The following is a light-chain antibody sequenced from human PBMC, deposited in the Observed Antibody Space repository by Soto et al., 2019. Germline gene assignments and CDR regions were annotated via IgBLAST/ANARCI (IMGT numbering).Light chain of an antibody. J-gene: IGLJ1*01. CDR1: SGVVGTYNY. V-gene: IGLV2-14*01. Sequence: HSVLNQSAYVSGAPRHGILISCTGNSGVVGTYNYVSWYLQHPGKAPKLMIYDVSNRPSGVSNRLSGSKSGNTASLTISGLQAEDEADYYCSSYSSSSTRYVFGTGTKVTVL. CDR3: SSYSSSSTRYV. CDR2: DVS.